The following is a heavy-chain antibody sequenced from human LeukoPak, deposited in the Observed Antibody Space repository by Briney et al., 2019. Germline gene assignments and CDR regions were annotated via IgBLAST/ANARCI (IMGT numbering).Heavy chain of an antibody. D-gene: IGHD3-10*01. Sequence: SGGSLRLSCAASGFTFSSYAMSWVRQAPGKGLEWVSAISGSGGSTYYADSVRGRFTTSRDNSKNTLYLQMNSLRAEETAVYYCAKVGYGSGRESFDYWGQGTLVTVSS. CDR2: ISGSGGST. V-gene: IGHV3-23*01. CDR3: AKVGYGSGRESFDY. CDR1: GFTFSSYA. J-gene: IGHJ4*02.